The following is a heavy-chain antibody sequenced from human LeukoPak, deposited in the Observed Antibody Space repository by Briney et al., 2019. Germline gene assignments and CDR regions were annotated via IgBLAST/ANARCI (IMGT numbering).Heavy chain of an antibody. CDR2: IRHDESNQ. CDR3: ARDQRPGGGSYFFVSYAFDI. V-gene: IGHV3-30*02. J-gene: IGHJ3*02. D-gene: IGHD1-26*01. CDR1: GFTFSSFG. Sequence: PGESLRLSCAASGFTFSSFGMYWVRQAPGKGLEWVAFIRHDESNQYYTDAVKGRFTVSRDNSKNTLYLQMNSLRAEDTAVYYCARDQRPGGGSYFFVSYAFDIWGQGTMVTVSS.